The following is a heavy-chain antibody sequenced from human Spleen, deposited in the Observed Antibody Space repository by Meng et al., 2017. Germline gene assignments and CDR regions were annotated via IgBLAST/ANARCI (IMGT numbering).Heavy chain of an antibody. CDR3: ARDSVVATIHNWFDP. CDR2: ISSSSSYI. V-gene: IGHV3-21*01. CDR1: GFTFSSYE. J-gene: IGHJ5*02. Sequence: GESLKISCAASGFTFSSYEMNWVRQAPGKGLEWVSSISSSSSYIYYADSVKGRFTISRDNAKNSLYLQMNSLRAEDTAVYYCARDSVVATIHNWFDPWGQGTLVTVSS. D-gene: IGHD5-12*01.